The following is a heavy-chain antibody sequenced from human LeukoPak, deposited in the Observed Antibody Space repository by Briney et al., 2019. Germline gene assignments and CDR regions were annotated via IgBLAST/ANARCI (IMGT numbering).Heavy chain of an antibody. J-gene: IGHJ4*02. CDR1: GFTFSSYA. D-gene: IGHD1-26*01. Sequence: GGSLRLSCAASGFTFSSYAMSWVRQAPGKGLEWVSAISGSGGSTYYADSVKGRFTISRDNAKNSLYLQMNSLRAEDTAVYYCARDRSGSYPIDYWGQGTLVTVSS. V-gene: IGHV3-23*01. CDR3: ARDRSGSYPIDY. CDR2: ISGSGGST.